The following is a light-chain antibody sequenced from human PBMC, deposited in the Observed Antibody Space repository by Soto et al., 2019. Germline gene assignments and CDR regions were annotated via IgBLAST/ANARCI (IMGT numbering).Light chain of an antibody. CDR1: SSNLGTYS. J-gene: IGLJ3*02. Sequence: QAVVTQPPSVSGTPGQRVTISCSGSSSNLGTYSVNWYQHLPGAAPKLLIYSDYYRPSGVPGRFSGSKSGTSASLAISGLQSEDEADYYCAAWDDRVNGRVFGGGTKLTVL. CDR3: AAWDDRVNGRV. CDR2: SDY. V-gene: IGLV1-44*01.